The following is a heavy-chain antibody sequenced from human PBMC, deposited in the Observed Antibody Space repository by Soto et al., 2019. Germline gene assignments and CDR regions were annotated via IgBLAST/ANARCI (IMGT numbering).Heavy chain of an antibody. J-gene: IGHJ6*01. D-gene: IGHD3-10*01. V-gene: IGHV3-33*01. CDR1: GFTFSSYG. CDR3: SRDRLSNGSGSYHYNPYYYLGMDV. Sequence: GGSLRLSCAASGFTFSSYGMHWVRQAPGKGLEWVAVIWYDGSNKYYADSVKGRFTISRDISKNTLYLQMNSLRAEDTAVYYCSRDRLSNGSGSYHYNPYYYLGMDVGGPGSSVTVAS. CDR2: IWYDGSNK.